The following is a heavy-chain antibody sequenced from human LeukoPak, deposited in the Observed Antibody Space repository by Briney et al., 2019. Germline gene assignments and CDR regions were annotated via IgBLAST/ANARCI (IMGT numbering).Heavy chain of an antibody. CDR1: GFTFDDYA. CDR3: VAVATTNYFDY. Sequence: GGSLRLSCAASGFTFDDYAMHWVRQAPGKGLEWVSGISWNSGSIGYADSVKGRFTISRDNAKNSLYLQMNSLRAEDTALYYCVAVATTNYFDYWGQGTLVTVSS. V-gene: IGHV3-9*01. D-gene: IGHD6-19*01. J-gene: IGHJ4*02. CDR2: ISWNSGSI.